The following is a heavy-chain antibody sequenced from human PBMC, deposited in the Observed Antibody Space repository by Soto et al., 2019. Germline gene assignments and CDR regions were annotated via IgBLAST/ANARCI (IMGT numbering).Heavy chain of an antibody. Sequence: PGGSLRLSCAASGFTFSSYSMNWVRQAPGKGLEWVSYIGIGSSTKYYADSVKGRFTISRDNAKNSLYLQMNSLRAEDTAVYYCARDQLYYNDISGRPLNAFDVWGQETMVTVSS. CDR2: IGIGSSTK. CDR3: ARDQLYYNDISGRPLNAFDV. V-gene: IGHV3-48*01. D-gene: IGHD3-22*01. CDR1: GFTFSSYS. J-gene: IGHJ3*01.